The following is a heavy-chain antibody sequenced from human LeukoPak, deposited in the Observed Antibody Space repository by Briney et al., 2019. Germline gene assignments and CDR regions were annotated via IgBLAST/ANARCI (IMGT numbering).Heavy chain of an antibody. J-gene: IGHJ4*02. CDR3: ARGGDDILTGYYGAYFDY. D-gene: IGHD3-9*01. Sequence: GGSLRLSCAASGFTFSSYSMNWVRQAPGKGLEWVSYISSSSSTIYYADSVKGRFTISRDNAKNSLYLQMNSLRAEDTAVYYCARGGDDILTGYYGAYFDYWGQGTLVTVSS. V-gene: IGHV3-48*01. CDR1: GFTFSSYS. CDR2: ISSSSSTI.